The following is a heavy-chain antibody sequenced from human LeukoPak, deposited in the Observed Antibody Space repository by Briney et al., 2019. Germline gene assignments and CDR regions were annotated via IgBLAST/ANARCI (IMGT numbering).Heavy chain of an antibody. D-gene: IGHD3-22*01. Sequence: SETLSLTCAVYGGSFSGYYWSWIRQPPGKGLEWIGEINHSGSTNYNPSLKSRVTISVDTSKNQFSPKLSSVTAADTAVYYCASYNYHDSGHYYIGWVDPWGQGTLVTVSS. J-gene: IGHJ5*02. CDR1: GGSFSGYY. CDR3: ASYNYHDSGHYYIGWVDP. CDR2: INHSGST. V-gene: IGHV4-34*01.